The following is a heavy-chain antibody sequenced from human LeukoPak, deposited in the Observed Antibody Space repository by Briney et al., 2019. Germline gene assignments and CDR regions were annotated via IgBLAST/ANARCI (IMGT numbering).Heavy chain of an antibody. Sequence: SETLSLTCSVSGDSITGYSWSWIRQTPGKGLEWIGYIYYNGDTHYNPSLNSRLSMSVDTPKKQFSLNLRSVTAADTAVYYCARRIQAAAGPRSLNWFDPWGQGTLVTVSS. V-gene: IGHV4-59*12. CDR1: GDSITGYS. D-gene: IGHD6-13*01. J-gene: IGHJ5*02. CDR3: ARRIQAAAGPRSLNWFDP. CDR2: IYYNGDT.